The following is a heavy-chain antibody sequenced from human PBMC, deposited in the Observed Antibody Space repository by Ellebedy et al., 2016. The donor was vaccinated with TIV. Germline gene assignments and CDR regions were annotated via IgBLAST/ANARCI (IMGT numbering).Heavy chain of an antibody. CDR3: ARLQDYYDSRYYFFDY. CDR1: GYSFFDNY. D-gene: IGHD3-22*01. CDR2: INPKSGGT. Sequence: ASVKVSCKASGYSFFDNYIHWVRQTPGHGLEWMGWINPKSGGTNFAQKFQGRVTMTRDTSISTTYMELSRLRSDDTAVYYCARLQDYYDSRYYFFDYWGQGTLVTVSS. J-gene: IGHJ4*02. V-gene: IGHV1-2*02.